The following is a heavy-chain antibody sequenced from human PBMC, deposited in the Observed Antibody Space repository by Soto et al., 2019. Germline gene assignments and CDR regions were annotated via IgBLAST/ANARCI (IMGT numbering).Heavy chain of an antibody. Sequence: PSETLSLTCTVSGGSFSSFYWSWIRQPPGKGLEWIGYVYYSGTTNYNPSLKSRVSISVDTSKNQFSLKLTSVTAADTAVYYCATYDSGGKFDFWGQGTLVTGSS. CDR3: ATYDSGGKFDF. V-gene: IGHV4-59*01. CDR1: GGSFSSFY. CDR2: VYYSGTT. J-gene: IGHJ4*02. D-gene: IGHD3-22*01.